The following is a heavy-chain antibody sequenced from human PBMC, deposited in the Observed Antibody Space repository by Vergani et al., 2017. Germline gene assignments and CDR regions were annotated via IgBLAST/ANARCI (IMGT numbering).Heavy chain of an antibody. CDR3: ALEYYYDSSGYYYFDY. CDR1: GFSLSTNGVG. J-gene: IGHJ4*02. Sequence: QITLKESGPTLVKPTQTLTLTCTFSGFSLSTNGVGVSWIRQPPGKALEWLAHIFSNDEKSYSTSLKSRLTISKDTAKSQVVLTMTNMDPVDTATYYCALEYYYDSSGYYYFDYWGQGTLVTVSS. D-gene: IGHD3-22*01. CDR2: IFSNDEK. V-gene: IGHV2-26*01.